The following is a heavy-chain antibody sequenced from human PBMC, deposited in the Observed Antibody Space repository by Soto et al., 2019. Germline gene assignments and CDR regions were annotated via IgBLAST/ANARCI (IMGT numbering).Heavy chain of an antibody. CDR3: ARDASSTWHYFDY. D-gene: IGHD6-13*01. CDR2: IFYSGSTSYSGST. J-gene: IGHJ4*02. CDR1: GGPIGSGGYY. V-gene: IGHV4-31*03. Sequence: QVQLQESGPRLVRPSQTLSVTCTVSGGPIGSGGYYWSWIRQHPGKGLEWIGYIFYSGSTSYSGSTYYNPSLKSRVTISVYTSKNQFSLKLTSVTAADTAIYYCARDASSTWHYFDYWGQGILVTVSS.